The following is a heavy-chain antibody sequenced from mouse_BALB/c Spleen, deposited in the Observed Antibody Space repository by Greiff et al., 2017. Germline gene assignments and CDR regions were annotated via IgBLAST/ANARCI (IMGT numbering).Heavy chain of an antibody. CDR2: SRNKANDYTT. V-gene: IGHV7-1*02. J-gene: IGHJ4*01. CDR1: GFTFSDFY. D-gene: IGHD2-2*01. Sequence: EVNVVESGGGLVQPGGSLRLSCATSGFTFSDFYMEWVRQPPGKRLEWIAASRNKANDYTTEYSASVKGRFIVSRDTSQSILYLQMNALRAEDTAIYYCARGDGYGYAMDYWGQGTSVTVSS. CDR3: ARGDGYGYAMDY.